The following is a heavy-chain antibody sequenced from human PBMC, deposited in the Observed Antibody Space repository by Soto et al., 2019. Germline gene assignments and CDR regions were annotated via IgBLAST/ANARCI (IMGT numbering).Heavy chain of an antibody. CDR1: GGSIRSGGYY. J-gene: IGHJ6*02. V-gene: IGHV4-31*11. CDR3: ARDRLMATAGTARHYFGLDV. Sequence: SETLSLTCAVSGGSIRSGGYYWSWVRQNPRRGLEWIGNIYYSGNTYYNPSLKSRLTISVDTSKNQFSLNLSSVTAADTAVYYCARDRLMATAGTARHYFGLDVWGQGTTVTVS. CDR2: IYYSGNT. D-gene: IGHD5-18*01.